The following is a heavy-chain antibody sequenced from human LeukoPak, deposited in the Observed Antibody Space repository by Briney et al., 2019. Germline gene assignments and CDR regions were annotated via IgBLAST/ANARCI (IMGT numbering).Heavy chain of an antibody. CDR1: GFIFSSYA. CDR3: AKDQCSGGRCLYFDY. D-gene: IGHD2-15*01. V-gene: IGHV3-30*18. CDR2: ISYDGRSN. Sequence: GGSLRLSCAASGFIFSSYAMHWVRQAPGKGLEWVAVISYDGRSNFYADSVKGRFTISRDNSKNTLYLQMNSLRAEDTAVYYCAKDQCSGGRCLYFDYWGQGTLVTVSS. J-gene: IGHJ4*02.